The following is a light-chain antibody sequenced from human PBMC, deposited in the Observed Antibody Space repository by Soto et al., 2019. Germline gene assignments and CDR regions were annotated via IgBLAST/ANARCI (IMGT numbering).Light chain of an antibody. CDR2: SNN. CDR3: AAWDDSLNGLVV. J-gene: IGLJ2*01. CDR1: SSNIGNNT. V-gene: IGLV1-44*01. Sequence: QSVLTQPPSASGTPGQRVTTSCSGSSSNIGNNTVNWYQLLPGAAPKLLFYSNNQRPSGVPDRFSGSKSGTSASLAISGLQSEDEADYYCAAWDDSLNGLVVFGGGTKLTV.